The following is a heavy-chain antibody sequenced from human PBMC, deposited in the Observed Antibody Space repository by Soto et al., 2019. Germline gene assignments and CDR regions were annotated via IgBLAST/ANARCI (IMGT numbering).Heavy chain of an antibody. D-gene: IGHD6-13*01. CDR1: GFTFSSYD. J-gene: IGHJ5*02. CDR2: IGTAGDT. CDR3: ARATYPSSSWYGWFDP. Sequence: EVQLVESGGGLVQPGGSLRLSCAASGFTFSSYDMHWVRQATGKGLEWVSAIGTAGDTYYPGSVKGRFTISRENAKNPLYLQMNSLRAEDTAVYYCARATYPSSSWYGWFDPWGQGTLVTVSS. V-gene: IGHV3-13*01.